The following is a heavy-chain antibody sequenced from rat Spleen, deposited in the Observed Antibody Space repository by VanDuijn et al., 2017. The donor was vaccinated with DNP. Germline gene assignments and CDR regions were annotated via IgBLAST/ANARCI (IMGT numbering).Heavy chain of an antibody. D-gene: IGHD1-5*01. J-gene: IGHJ3*01. V-gene: IGHV2-6*01. CDR1: GFSLTSYT. Sequence: QVQLKESGPGLVQPSQTLSLTCTVSGFSLTSYTVSWVRQPPGKGLEWIAAMSSGGSTYYNSALKSRLSISRDTSKSQVFLKMNSLQTEDTAMYFWARSGGTTWFAYWGQGTLVTVSS. CDR2: MSSGGST. CDR3: ARSGGTTWFAY.